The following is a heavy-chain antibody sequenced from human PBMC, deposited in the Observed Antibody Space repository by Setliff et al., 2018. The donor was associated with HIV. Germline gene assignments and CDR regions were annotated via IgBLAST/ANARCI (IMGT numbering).Heavy chain of an antibody. CDR1: GFTFSSYW. D-gene: IGHD5-18*01. V-gene: IGHV3-7*04. J-gene: IGHJ3*02. CDR3: ARDDSNGNTDAFEI. Sequence: GGSLRLSCAASGFTFSSYWMSWVRQAPGKGLEWVADIKQDGSKAYYMDSVKGRFTISRDNPKNSLYLQMTSLRAEDTAVYYCARDDSNGNTDAFEIWGQGTTVTVSS. CDR2: IKQDGSKA.